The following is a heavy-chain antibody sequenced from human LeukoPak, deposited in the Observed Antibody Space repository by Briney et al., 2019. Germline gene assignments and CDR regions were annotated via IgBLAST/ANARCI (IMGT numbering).Heavy chain of an antibody. V-gene: IGHV3-9*01. CDR2: ISWNSGSI. CDR3: AKDGGDIAVAGWPYFDY. J-gene: IGHJ4*02. CDR1: GFTFDDYA. D-gene: IGHD6-19*01. Sequence: PGGSLRLSCAASGFTFDDYAMHWVRQAPGKGLEWVSGISWNSGSIGYADSVKGRFTISRDNAKNSLYLQMNSLRAEDTALYYCAKDGGDIAVAGWPYFDYWGQGTLVTVSS.